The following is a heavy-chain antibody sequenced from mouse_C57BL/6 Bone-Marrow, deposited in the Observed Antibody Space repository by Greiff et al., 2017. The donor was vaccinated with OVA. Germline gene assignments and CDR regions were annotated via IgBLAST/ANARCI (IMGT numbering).Heavy chain of an antibody. D-gene: IGHD1-1*01. V-gene: IGHV3-8*01. J-gene: IGHJ1*03. CDR1: GYSITSDY. CDR2: ISYSGST. CDR3: ASGGGYGSSPYWYFEV. Sequence: EVKLVESGPGLAKPSQTLSLTCSVTGYSITSDYWNWIRKFPGNKLEYMGYISYSGSTYYNPSLKSRLSITRDTSKNQYYLQLNSVTTEDTATYDCASGGGYGSSPYWYFEVWGTGTTVTVSS.